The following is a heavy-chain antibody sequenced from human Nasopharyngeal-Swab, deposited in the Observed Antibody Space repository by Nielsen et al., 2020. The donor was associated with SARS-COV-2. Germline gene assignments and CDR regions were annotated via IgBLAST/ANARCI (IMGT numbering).Heavy chain of an antibody. D-gene: IGHD3-3*01. V-gene: IGHV1-18*01. Sequence: ASVKVSCKASGGTFSSYAISWVRQAPGQGLEWMGWISAYNGNTNYAQKLQGRVTMTTDTSTSTAYMELRSLRSDDTAVYYCARHYDFWSGYLPYYFDYWGQGTLVTVSS. J-gene: IGHJ4*02. CDR3: ARHYDFWSGYLPYYFDY. CDR1: GGTFSSYA. CDR2: ISAYNGNT.